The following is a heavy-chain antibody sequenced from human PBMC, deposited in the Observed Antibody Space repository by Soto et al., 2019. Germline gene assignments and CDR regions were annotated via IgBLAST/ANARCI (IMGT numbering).Heavy chain of an antibody. CDR1: GGSFSGYY. Sequence: SETLSLTCAVYGGSFSGYYWSWIRQPPGKGLEWIGEINHSGSTNYNPSLKSRVTISVDTSKNQFSLKLSSVTAADTAVYYCARATTYYYDSSGYLDYWGQGTRVTVSS. CDR2: INHSGST. J-gene: IGHJ4*02. D-gene: IGHD3-22*01. CDR3: ARATTYYYDSSGYLDY. V-gene: IGHV4-34*01.